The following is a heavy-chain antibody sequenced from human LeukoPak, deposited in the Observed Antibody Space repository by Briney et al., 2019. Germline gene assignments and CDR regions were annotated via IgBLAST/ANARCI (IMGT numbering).Heavy chain of an antibody. CDR2: ISSSSSYI. Sequence: GGSLRLSCAASGFTFSSYSMNWVRQAPGKGLEWVSSISSSSSYIYYADSVKGRFTISRDNAQKSLYLQMNSLRAEDTAVYYCATGSMNPYYYYYMAVWGKGTTVTISS. D-gene: IGHD1-26*01. CDR1: GFTFSSYS. J-gene: IGHJ6*03. V-gene: IGHV3-21*01. CDR3: ATGSMNPYYYYYMAV.